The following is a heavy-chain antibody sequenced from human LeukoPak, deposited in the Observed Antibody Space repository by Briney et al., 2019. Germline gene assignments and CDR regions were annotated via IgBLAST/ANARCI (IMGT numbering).Heavy chain of an antibody. D-gene: IGHD3-22*01. Sequence: PSETLSLTRTVSGGSISSYYWSWIRQPPGKGLEWIGYIYYSGSTNYNPSLKSRVTISVDTSKNQFSLKLSSVTAADTAVYYCARVADYYDSSGYLHAEYFQHWGQGTLVTVSS. CDR2: IYYSGST. CDR1: GGSISSYY. CDR3: ARVADYYDSSGYLHAEYFQH. J-gene: IGHJ1*01. V-gene: IGHV4-59*01.